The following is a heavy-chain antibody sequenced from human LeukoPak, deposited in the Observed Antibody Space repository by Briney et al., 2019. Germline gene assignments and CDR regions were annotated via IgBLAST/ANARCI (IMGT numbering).Heavy chain of an antibody. CDR2: ISHDGII. J-gene: IGHJ4*02. CDR1: GFTFSSYV. CDR3: ARDWVYKIDY. D-gene: IGHD5-24*01. Sequence: GGSLRLSCETAGFTFSSYVMHWVGRTPGKGLVWVSRISHDGIISYADSVKGRFTISRDNAKNTLTLQMNSLRVEDTAVYFCARDWVYKIDYWGRGTLVTVSS. V-gene: IGHV3-74*01.